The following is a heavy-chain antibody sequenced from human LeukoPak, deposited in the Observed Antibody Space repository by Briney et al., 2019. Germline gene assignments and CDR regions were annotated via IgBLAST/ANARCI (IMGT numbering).Heavy chain of an antibody. Sequence: GGSLRLSCAASGFTVSSNYMSWVRQAPGKGLEWVSAISGSGGSTYYADSVKGRFTISRDNSKNTLYLQMNSLRAEDTAVYYCVIFFAPLAHDAFDIWGQGTMVTVSS. V-gene: IGHV3-23*01. CDR3: VIFFAPLAHDAFDI. CDR1: GFTVSSNY. J-gene: IGHJ3*02. D-gene: IGHD3-3*01. CDR2: ISGSGGST.